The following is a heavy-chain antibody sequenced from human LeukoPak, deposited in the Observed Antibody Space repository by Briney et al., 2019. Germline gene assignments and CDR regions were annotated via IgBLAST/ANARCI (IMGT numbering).Heavy chain of an antibody. CDR3: ASTPGYCTSTSCFEYFQH. V-gene: IGHV3-74*01. J-gene: IGHJ1*01. CDR2: INSDGSST. D-gene: IGHD2-2*03. Sequence: PGGSLRLSCAASGFTFSSYWIHWVRQVPGKGLVWVSRINSDGSSTNYADSVKGRFTISRDKAKSTLYLQMNSLRAEDTAVYYCASTPGYCTSTSCFEYFQHWGQGTLVTVSS. CDR1: GFTFSSYW.